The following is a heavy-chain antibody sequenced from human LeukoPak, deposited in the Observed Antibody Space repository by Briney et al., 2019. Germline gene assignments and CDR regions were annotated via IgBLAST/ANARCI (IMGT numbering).Heavy chain of an antibody. J-gene: IGHJ4*02. V-gene: IGHV3-7*01. CDR3: ARSLRYFDWLHTSYYFDY. D-gene: IGHD3-9*01. Sequence: GGSLRLSCAASGFTFSSYWMSWVRQAPGKGLEWVANIKQDGSEKYYVDSVKGRFTISRDNAKNSLYLQMNSLRAEDTAAYYCARSLRYFDWLHTSYYFDYWGQGTLVTVSS. CDR2: IKQDGSEK. CDR1: GFTFSSYW.